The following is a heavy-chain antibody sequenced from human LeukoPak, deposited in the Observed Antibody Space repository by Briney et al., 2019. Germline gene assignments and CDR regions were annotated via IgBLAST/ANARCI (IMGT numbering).Heavy chain of an antibody. D-gene: IGHD1-26*01. J-gene: IGHJ6*02. V-gene: IGHV3-30*18. CDR1: GFTFSSYA. Sequence: GGSMRLSCVGSGFTFSSYAMNWVRQAPGKGLEWVAVISYDGSNKYYADSVKGRFTISRDNSKNTLYLQMNSLRAEDTAVYYCAKDLSGSYRSPYYYYYGMDVWGQGTTVTVSS. CDR2: ISYDGSNK. CDR3: AKDLSGSYRSPYYYYYGMDV.